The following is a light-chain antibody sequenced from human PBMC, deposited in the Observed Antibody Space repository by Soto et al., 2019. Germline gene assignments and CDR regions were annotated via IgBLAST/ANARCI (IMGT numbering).Light chain of an antibody. Sequence: DIQMTQSPSSLSASVGDRVSITCRASQHIGTYLNWYRQRPGKAPEVLIYGASNLQDGVSSRFSGSGSGTDFTLTIYSLQPEDFATYFCQDSSSITFAAETKV. CDR3: QDSSSIT. CDR2: GAS. J-gene: IGKJ4*01. CDR1: QHIGTY. V-gene: IGKV1-39*01.